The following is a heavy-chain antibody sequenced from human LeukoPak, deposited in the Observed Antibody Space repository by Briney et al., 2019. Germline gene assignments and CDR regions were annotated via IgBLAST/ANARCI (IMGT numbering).Heavy chain of an antibody. J-gene: IGHJ6*03. Sequence: SETLSLTCSASGGSVSSPLYYWSWIRQPAGKGLEWIGHIYTYGSSDYNPSLKSRVTISVDTSKNQFSLKLSSVTAADTAVYYCARQTMVRGVISYYYYYMDVWGKGTTVTISS. V-gene: IGHV4-61*10. CDR1: GGSVSSPLYY. CDR3: ARQTMVRGVISYYYYYMDV. CDR2: IYTYGSS. D-gene: IGHD3-10*01.